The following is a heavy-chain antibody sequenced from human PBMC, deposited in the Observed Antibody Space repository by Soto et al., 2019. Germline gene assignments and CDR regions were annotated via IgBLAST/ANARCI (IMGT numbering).Heavy chain of an antibody. D-gene: IGHD5-12*01. V-gene: IGHV3-53*01. Sequence: GGSLRLSCAVSGFTVTINYMSWVRQAPGKGLEWVSVIYSGGTIYYADSVKGRFTISRDTSKNTLYLQMNSLRGEDTAVYYCHGYGNWGQGTLVTVSS. CDR1: GFTVTINY. CDR3: HGYGN. CDR2: IYSGGTI. J-gene: IGHJ4*02.